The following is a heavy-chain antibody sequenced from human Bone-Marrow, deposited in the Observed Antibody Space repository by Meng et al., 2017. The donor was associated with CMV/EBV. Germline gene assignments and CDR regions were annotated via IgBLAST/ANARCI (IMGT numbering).Heavy chain of an antibody. CDR2: IYYSGST. J-gene: IGHJ4*02. CDR1: GDSISSGGYY. V-gene: IGHV4-31*03. D-gene: IGHD2-15*01. CDR3: ARGPGGYYFDY. Sequence: CHVSGDSISSGGYYWSWIRQLPGKGLEWIGYIYYSGSTYYNPSLKSRLTISVDTSENQFSLKLSSVTAADTASYYCARGPGGYYFDYWGQGILVTVSS.